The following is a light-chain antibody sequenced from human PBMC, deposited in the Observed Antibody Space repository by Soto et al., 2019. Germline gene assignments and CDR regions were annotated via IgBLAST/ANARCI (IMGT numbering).Light chain of an antibody. CDR1: QSISSY. J-gene: IGKJ4*01. Sequence: DIQMTQSPSSLSASVGDRVTITCRASQSISSYLNWYQQKPGKAPKLLIYAASSLQSGVPSRFSGSGSGTDSTLTISSLQPEDFATYYCQQSYSTPRLTFGGGTKV. CDR3: QQSYSTPRLT. V-gene: IGKV1-39*01. CDR2: AAS.